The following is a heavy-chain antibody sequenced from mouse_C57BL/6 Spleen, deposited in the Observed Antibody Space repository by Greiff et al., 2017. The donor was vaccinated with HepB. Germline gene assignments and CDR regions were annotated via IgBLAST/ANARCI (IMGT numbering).Heavy chain of an antibody. J-gene: IGHJ3*01. V-gene: IGHV5-4*01. D-gene: IGHD1-1*01. CDR3: ARDLGIYYYGSSYVGFAY. CDR1: GFTFSSYA. Sequence: EVKLVESGGGLVKPGGSLKLSCAASGFTFSSYAMSWVRQTPEKRLEWVATISDGGSYTYYPDNVKGRFTISRDNAKNNLYLQMSHLKSEDTAMYYCARDLGIYYYGSSYVGFAYWGQGTLVTVSA. CDR2: ISDGGSYT.